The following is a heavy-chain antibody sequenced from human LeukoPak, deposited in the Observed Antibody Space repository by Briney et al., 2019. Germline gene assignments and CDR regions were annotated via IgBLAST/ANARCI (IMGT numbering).Heavy chain of an antibody. CDR3: AKDYYSSGSYYSHFDH. CDR2: ISWHSGNI. V-gene: IGHV3-9*01. J-gene: IGHJ4*02. Sequence: PGGSLRLSCAASGFTFTSYGMTWVRQAPGKGLEWVSRISWHSGNIGYADSVKGRFTISRDNAKNSLYLQMNSLRAEDTALYYCAKDYYSSGSYYSHFDHWGQGTLVTVSS. CDR1: GFTFTSYG. D-gene: IGHD3-10*01.